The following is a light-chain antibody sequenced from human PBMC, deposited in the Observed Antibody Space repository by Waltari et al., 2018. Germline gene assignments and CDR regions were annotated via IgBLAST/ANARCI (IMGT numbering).Light chain of an antibody. CDR2: RND. J-gene: IGLJ2*01. Sequence: QSVLTQPPSAFGTPGQRVTISCSGSSSNIGSNYVSWYPQLPGTAPKLLIYRNDQRPSGVPDRFSGSKSGTSASLAISVLRSEDEADYYCAAWDNSLSGPAFGGGTKLTVL. CDR3: AAWDNSLSGPA. CDR1: SSNIGSNY. V-gene: IGLV1-47*01.